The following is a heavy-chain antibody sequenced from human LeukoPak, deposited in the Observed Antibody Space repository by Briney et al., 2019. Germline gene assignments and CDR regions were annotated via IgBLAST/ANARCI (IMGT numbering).Heavy chain of an antibody. D-gene: IGHD1-1*01. CDR3: ARERQLERLAFGKEGSAFDY. CDR1: GFTFSSYS. CDR2: ISSSSRYI. Sequence: GGSLRLSCAASGFTFSSYSMNWVRQAPGKGLEWVSSISSSSRYIYYAASVKGRFTISRDNAKNSLYLQMNRLRAEDTAVYYCARERQLERLAFGKEGSAFDYWGQGTLVTVSS. J-gene: IGHJ4*02. V-gene: IGHV3-21*01.